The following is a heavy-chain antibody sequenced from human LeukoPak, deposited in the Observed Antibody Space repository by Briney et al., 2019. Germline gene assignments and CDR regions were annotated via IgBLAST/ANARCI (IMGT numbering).Heavy chain of an antibody. CDR1: GYTFTGYY. D-gene: IGHD3-10*01. CDR3: ARDRPHITMVRGANPLFDY. CDR2: INPNSGGT. Sequence: ASVKVSCRASGYTFTGYYMHWVRQAPGQGLEWMGWINPNSGGTNYAQKLQGRVTMTTDTSTSTAYMELRSLRSDDTAVYYCARDRPHITMVRGANPLFDYWGQGTLVTVSS. V-gene: IGHV1-2*02. J-gene: IGHJ4*02.